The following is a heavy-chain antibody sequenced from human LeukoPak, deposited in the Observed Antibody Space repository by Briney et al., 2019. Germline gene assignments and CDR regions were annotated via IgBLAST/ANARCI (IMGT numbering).Heavy chain of an antibody. V-gene: IGHV1-2*06. Sequence: GASVKVSCKASGYTFTGYYMHWVRQAPGQGLEWMGRINPDSGGTNYAQKFQGRVTMTRDTSISTAYMELSRLRSDDTAVYYCATELAAAYFDYWGQGTLVTVSS. D-gene: IGHD6-13*01. CDR1: GYTFTGYY. J-gene: IGHJ4*02. CDR3: ATELAAAYFDY. CDR2: INPDSGGT.